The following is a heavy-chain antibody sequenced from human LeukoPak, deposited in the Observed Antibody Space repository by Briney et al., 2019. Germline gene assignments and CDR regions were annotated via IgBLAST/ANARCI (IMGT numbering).Heavy chain of an antibody. Sequence: SVKVSCKASGFTFTRSAMQWVRQARGQRLEWIGSIVVGSGNTNYAQKFQERVTITRDMSTSTAYMKLSSLRSEDTAVYYCAADYYDSSGFNWFDPWGQGTLVTVSS. D-gene: IGHD3-22*01. CDR1: GFTFTRSA. V-gene: IGHV1-58*02. CDR2: IVVGSGNT. CDR3: AADYYDSSGFNWFDP. J-gene: IGHJ5*02.